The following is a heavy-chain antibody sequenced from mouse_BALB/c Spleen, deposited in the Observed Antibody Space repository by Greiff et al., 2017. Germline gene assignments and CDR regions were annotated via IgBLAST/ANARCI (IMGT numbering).Heavy chain of an antibody. CDR2: IDPANGNT. CDR1: GFNIKDTY. CDR3: ASRYYGSSYWYFDV. J-gene: IGHJ1*01. D-gene: IGHD1-1*01. Sequence: EVQLVESGAELVKPGASVKLSCTASGFNIKDTYMHWVKQRPEQGLEWIGRIDPANGNTKYDPKFQGKATITADTSSNTAYLQLSSLTSEDTAVYYCASRYYGSSYWYFDVWGAGTTVTVSS. V-gene: IGHV14-3*02.